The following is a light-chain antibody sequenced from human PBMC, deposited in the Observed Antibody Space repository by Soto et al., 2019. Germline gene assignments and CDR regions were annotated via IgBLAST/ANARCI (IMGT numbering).Light chain of an antibody. Sequence: EIVLTQSPATLSLSPGERATLSCRASQRVSSYLAWYQQKPGQAPRLLIYDASNRATGIPARFRGSGSGTDLTLTISNLEPEDFALYYCQQRSNWPLFTFGPGTKVDIK. CDR1: QRVSSY. V-gene: IGKV3-11*01. CDR2: DAS. CDR3: QQRSNWPLFT. J-gene: IGKJ3*01.